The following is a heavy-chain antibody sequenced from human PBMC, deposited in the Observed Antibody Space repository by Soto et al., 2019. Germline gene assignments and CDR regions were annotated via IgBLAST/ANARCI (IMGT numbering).Heavy chain of an antibody. J-gene: IGHJ6*02. CDR2: IIPILGIA. Sequence: QVQLVQSGAEVKKPGSSVKVSCKASGGTFSSYTISWVRQAPGQGLEWMGRIIPILGIANYAQKFQGRVTITADKSTSTAYMKLSSLRSEDTAVYYCARYCSSTSCCLGGDGMDVWGQGTTV. CDR1: GGTFSSYT. CDR3: ARYCSSTSCCLGGDGMDV. D-gene: IGHD2-2*01. V-gene: IGHV1-69*02.